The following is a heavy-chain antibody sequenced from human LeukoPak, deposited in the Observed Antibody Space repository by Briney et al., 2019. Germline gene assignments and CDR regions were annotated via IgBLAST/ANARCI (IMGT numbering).Heavy chain of an antibody. CDR2: INPSGGRT. D-gene: IGHD1-1*01. CDR1: GYTFTSYY. Sequence: ASVKVSCKTSGYTFTSYYMHWVRQAPGQGLEWMGIINPSGGRTSYAQKFQGRVTITRNTSISTAYMELSSLRSEDTAVYYCARAPPRKRRTGTNGYNWFDPWGQGTLVTVSS. J-gene: IGHJ5*02. V-gene: IGHV1-46*01. CDR3: ARAPPRKRRTGTNGYNWFDP.